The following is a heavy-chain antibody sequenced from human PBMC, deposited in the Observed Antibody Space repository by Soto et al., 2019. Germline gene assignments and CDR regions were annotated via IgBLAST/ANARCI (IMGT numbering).Heavy chain of an antibody. CDR3: ARCIAAAGPIDY. J-gene: IGHJ4*02. CDR2: INHSGST. V-gene: IGHV4-34*01. Sequence: PSETLSLTCTVSGGSISSYYWSWIRQPPGKGLEWIGEINHSGSTNYNPSLKSRVTISVDKSKNQFSLKLSSVTAADTAVYYCARCIAAAGPIDYWGQGTLVTVSS. CDR1: GGSISSYY. D-gene: IGHD6-13*01.